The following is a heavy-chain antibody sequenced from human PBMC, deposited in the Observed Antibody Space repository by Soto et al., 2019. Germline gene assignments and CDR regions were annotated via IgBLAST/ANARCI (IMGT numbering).Heavy chain of an antibody. CDR3: ARGVIGSGSYYGLDY. CDR2: INHSGST. V-gene: IGHV4-34*01. CDR1: GGSFSGYY. D-gene: IGHD1-26*01. J-gene: IGHJ4*02. Sequence: SETLSLTCAVYGGSFSGYYWSWIRQPPGKGLEWIGEINHSGSTNYNPSLKSRVTISVDTSKNQFSLKLSSVTAADTAVYYCARGVIGSGSYYGLDYWGQGTLVTVSS.